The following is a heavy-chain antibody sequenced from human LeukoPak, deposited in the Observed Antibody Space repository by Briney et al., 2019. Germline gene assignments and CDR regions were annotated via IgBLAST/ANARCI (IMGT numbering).Heavy chain of an antibody. CDR2: IWFDGSNK. V-gene: IGHV3-30*02. Sequence: GGSLRLSCAASGFTFSNYGMLWVRQAPGKGLEWVAFIWFDGSNKHSADSVQGRFTFSREHSKNTLYLRMNTLRAQGTAGYYGARDVKRGDGDYIDYWGQGTLVTVSS. CDR3: ARDVKRGDGDYIDY. J-gene: IGHJ4*02. CDR1: GFTFSNYG. D-gene: IGHD4-17*01.